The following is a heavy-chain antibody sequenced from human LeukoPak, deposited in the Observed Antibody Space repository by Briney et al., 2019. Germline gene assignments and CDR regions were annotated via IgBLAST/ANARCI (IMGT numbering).Heavy chain of an antibody. D-gene: IGHD3-22*01. CDR1: GFTFSDYH. J-gene: IGHJ4*02. V-gene: IGHV3-11*03. CDR3: VRNISGYYFDY. Sequence: GGSLRLSCAASGFTFSDYHMTWIRQAPGKGLEWVSYISGSSIYTRYADSVKGRFTISRDNAKNSLYLQMNSLRAEDTALYYCVRNISGYYFDYWGQGTLVTVSS. CDR2: ISGSSIYT.